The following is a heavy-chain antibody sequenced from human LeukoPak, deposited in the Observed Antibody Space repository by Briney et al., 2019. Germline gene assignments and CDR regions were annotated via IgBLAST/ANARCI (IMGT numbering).Heavy chain of an antibody. CDR1: GFTFTSSA. D-gene: IGHD2-2*01. CDR2: IVVGSGNT. Sequence: RASVKVSCKASGFTFTSSAMQWVRQARGQRLEWIGWIVVGSGNTNYAQKFQERVTITRDMSTSTAYMELSSLRSEDTAVYYCAADSYPYCSSTSCTKQQPWGQGTLVTVSS. J-gene: IGHJ4*02. V-gene: IGHV1-58*02. CDR3: AADSYPYCSSTSCTKQQP.